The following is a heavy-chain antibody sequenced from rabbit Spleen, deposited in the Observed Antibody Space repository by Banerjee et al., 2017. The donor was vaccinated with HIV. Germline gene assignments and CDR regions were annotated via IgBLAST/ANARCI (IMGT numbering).Heavy chain of an antibody. D-gene: IGHD1-1*01. J-gene: IGHJ4*01. CDR1: GFSFSSRYY. CDR2: INIVTGKT. Sequence: QSLEESGGDLVKPGASLTLTCTASGFSFSSRYYICWVRQAPGKGLEWVACINIVTGKTVYASWAKGRFIMSRTSSTTVTLQMTSLTAADTATYFCARDLVAVIGWNFNLWGPGTLVTVS. V-gene: IGHV1S40*01. CDR3: ARDLVAVIGWNFNL.